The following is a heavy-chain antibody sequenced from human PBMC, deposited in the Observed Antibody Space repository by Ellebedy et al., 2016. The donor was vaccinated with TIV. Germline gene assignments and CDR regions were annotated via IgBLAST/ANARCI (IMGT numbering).Heavy chain of an antibody. CDR1: GFPFSMYA. Sequence: GGSLRLSCAASGFPFSMYAIHWVRQAPGKGLEWVALISYDGSNKYYANSVKGRFTISRDSSENTVSLQMNSLRAEDTALYYCARDQAGYFYYGMDVWGQGTTVTVSS. CDR3: ARDQAGYFYYGMDV. J-gene: IGHJ6*02. V-gene: IGHV3-30-3*01. CDR2: ISYDGSNK.